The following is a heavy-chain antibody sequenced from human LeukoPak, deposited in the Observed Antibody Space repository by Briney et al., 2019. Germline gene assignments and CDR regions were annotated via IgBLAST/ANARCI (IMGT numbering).Heavy chain of an antibody. J-gene: IGHJ5*02. D-gene: IGHD6-13*01. CDR2: IYYTGSTT. CDR3: ARAIGGAAAADFDP. CDR1: GGSISSEGYY. V-gene: IGHV4-31*03. Sequence: PSETLSLTCTVSGGSISSEGYYWSWIRQHPGKGLEWIGFIYYTGSTTHYNPSLKSRATISVDTSKNHFSLKLTSVTAADTAVYYCARAIGGAAAADFDPWGQGTLVTVSS.